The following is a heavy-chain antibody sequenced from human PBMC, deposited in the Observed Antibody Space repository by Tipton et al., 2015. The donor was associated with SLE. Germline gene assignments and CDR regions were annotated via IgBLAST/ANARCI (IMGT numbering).Heavy chain of an antibody. CDR3: ARGPVSGRRYFDF. V-gene: IGHV3-66*01. D-gene: IGHD6-19*01. Sequence: SLRLSCAASGVTISSNFMSWVRQAPGKGLEWVSVFFGADSTYYADSVKGRFIVSRDSSKNTLFLQMNSLRAEDTAVYYCARGPVSGRRYFDFWGQGTPVTVSS. CDR2: FFGADST. CDR1: GVTISSNF. J-gene: IGHJ4*02.